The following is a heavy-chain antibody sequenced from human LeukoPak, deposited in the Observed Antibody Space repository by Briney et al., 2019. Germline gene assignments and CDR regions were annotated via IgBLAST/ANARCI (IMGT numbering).Heavy chain of an antibody. J-gene: IGHJ4*02. CDR3: ARVGSSVADPFDY. D-gene: IGHD1-26*01. CDR2: IIPILGIA. V-gene: IGHV1-69*04. CDR1: GGTFSSYA. Sequence: GSSVKVSCKASGGTFSSYAISWVRQAPGQGLEWMGRIIPILGIANYAQKFQGRVTITADESTSTAYMELSSLRSEDTAVYYCARVGSSVADPFDYWGQGTLVTVSS.